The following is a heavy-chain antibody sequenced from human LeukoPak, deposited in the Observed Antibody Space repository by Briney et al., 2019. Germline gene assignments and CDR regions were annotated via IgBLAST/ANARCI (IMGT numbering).Heavy chain of an antibody. Sequence: PSETLSLTCTVSGGSVSSGSYYWSWIRQPAGKGLEWIGRIYTSGSTNYNPSLKSRVTISVDTSKNQFSLKLSSVTAADTAVYYGARGPRGITMIVDDAFDIWGQGKMVTVSS. CDR3: ARGPRGITMIVDDAFDI. D-gene: IGHD3-22*01. V-gene: IGHV4-61*02. CDR2: IYTSGST. CDR1: GGSVSSGSYY. J-gene: IGHJ3*02.